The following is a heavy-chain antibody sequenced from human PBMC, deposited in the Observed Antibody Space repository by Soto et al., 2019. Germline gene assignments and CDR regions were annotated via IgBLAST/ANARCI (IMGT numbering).Heavy chain of an antibody. J-gene: IGHJ4*02. CDR3: ARHRDELDY. CDR1: GCSISSSSYY. CDR2: IYYSGST. Sequence: SETLSLTCTVSGCSISSSSYYWGWIRQPPGKGLEWIGSIYYSGSTYYNPSLKSRVTISVDTSKNQFSLKLSSVTAADTAVYYCARHRDELDYWGQGTLVTVSS. V-gene: IGHV4-39*01.